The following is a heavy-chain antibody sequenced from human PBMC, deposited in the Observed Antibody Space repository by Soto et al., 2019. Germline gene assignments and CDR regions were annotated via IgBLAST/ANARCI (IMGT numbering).Heavy chain of an antibody. CDR2: ISGSGGST. CDR3: AKEQGGVVVVPAAMSGWFDP. Sequence: GGSLRLSCAASGFTFSSYAMSWVRQAPGKGLEWVSAISGSGGSTYYADSVKGRFTISRDNSKNTLYLQMNSLRAEDKAVYYGAKEQGGVVVVPAAMSGWFDPWGQGTLVTVSS. D-gene: IGHD2-2*01. J-gene: IGHJ5*02. CDR1: GFTFSSYA. V-gene: IGHV3-23*01.